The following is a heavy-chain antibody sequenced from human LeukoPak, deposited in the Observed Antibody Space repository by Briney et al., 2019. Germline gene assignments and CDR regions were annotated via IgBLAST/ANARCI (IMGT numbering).Heavy chain of an antibody. CDR3: ARAAAAAFEI. CDR1: GGSFSTYY. J-gene: IGHJ3*02. D-gene: IGHD6-13*01. Sequence: PSETLSLTCTVTGGSFSTYYWSWIRQPPGKGLEWIGHFYYTGSANYNPSLKSRVSISVDTSKNQFSLELSSVTAADTAVYYCARAAAAAFEIWGHGTMVTVSS. CDR2: FYYTGSA. V-gene: IGHV4-59*01.